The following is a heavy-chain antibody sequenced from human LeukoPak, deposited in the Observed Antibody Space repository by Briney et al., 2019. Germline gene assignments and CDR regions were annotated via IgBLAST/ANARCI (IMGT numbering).Heavy chain of an antibody. Sequence: GGSLRLSCAASGFTFSSYGMHWVRQAPGKGLEWVAFIRYDGSNKYYADSVKGRFTISRDNSKNTLYLQMNSLRAEDTAVYYCAKARDIVVVPAAIPLDYWGQGTLVTVSS. J-gene: IGHJ4*02. CDR3: AKARDIVVVPAAIPLDY. V-gene: IGHV3-30*02. CDR1: GFTFSSYG. D-gene: IGHD2-2*01. CDR2: IRYDGSNK.